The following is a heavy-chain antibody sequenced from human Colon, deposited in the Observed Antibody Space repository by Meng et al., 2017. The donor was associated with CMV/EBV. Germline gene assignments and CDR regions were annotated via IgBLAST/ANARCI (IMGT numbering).Heavy chain of an antibody. Sequence: FTSYGISWVRQAPGQGLEWMGWISAYNGNTNYAQKLQGRVTMTTDTSTSTAYMELRSLRSDDTAVYYCARDRLHIVVVPAAREGFDPWGQGTLVTVSS. CDR2: ISAYNGNT. V-gene: IGHV1-18*01. J-gene: IGHJ5*02. CDR3: ARDRLHIVVVPAAREGFDP. D-gene: IGHD2-2*01. CDR1: FTSYG.